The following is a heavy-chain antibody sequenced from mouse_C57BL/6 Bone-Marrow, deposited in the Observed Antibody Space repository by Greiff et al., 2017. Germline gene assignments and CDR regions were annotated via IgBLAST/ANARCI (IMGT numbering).Heavy chain of an antibody. CDR1: GFTFSSYG. J-gene: IGHJ2*01. V-gene: IGHV5-6*01. D-gene: IGHD1-1*01. CDR2: ISSGGSYP. CDR3: ARRPPIYYGSSLFDY. Sequence: EVHLVESGGDLVKPGGSLKLSCAASGFTFSSYGMSWVRQTPDKRLEWVATISSGGSYPYYPDSVKGRFTISRDNAKNTLYLQMSSLKSEDTARHYCARRPPIYYGSSLFDYWGQGTTLTVSS.